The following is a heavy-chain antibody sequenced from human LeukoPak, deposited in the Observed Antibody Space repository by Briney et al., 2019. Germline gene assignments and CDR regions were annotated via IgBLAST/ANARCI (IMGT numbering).Heavy chain of an antibody. D-gene: IGHD2-2*01. J-gene: IGHJ5*02. CDR1: GDSGSINSVT. CDR2: TYYRSTWYN. V-gene: IGHV6-1*01. Sequence: SQTLSLSCAISGDSGSINSVTWNWIRQSPSRGLEWLGRTYYRSTWYNDYAVSVRGRITVNPDTSKNQLSLHLNSVTPEDTAVYYCARRLTQYDCFDPWGQGILVTVSS. CDR3: ARRLTQYDCFDP.